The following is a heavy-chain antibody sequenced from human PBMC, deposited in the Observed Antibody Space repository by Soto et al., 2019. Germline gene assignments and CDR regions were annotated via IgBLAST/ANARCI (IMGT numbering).Heavy chain of an antibody. V-gene: IGHV4-34*01. Sequence: SETLSLTCAVYGGSFSGYYWSWIRQPPGEGLEWIGEINHSGSTNYNPSLKSRVTISVGTSRNQFSLKLSSVTAADTAVYYCARGMAGIAVAGSDYWGQGTLVTVSS. J-gene: IGHJ4*02. CDR3: ARGMAGIAVAGSDY. CDR1: GGSFSGYY. CDR2: INHSGST. D-gene: IGHD6-19*01.